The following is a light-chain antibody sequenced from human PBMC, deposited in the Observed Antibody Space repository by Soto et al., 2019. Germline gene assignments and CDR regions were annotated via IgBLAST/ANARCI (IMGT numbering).Light chain of an antibody. Sequence: DIQLTQSPSSLSASVGDRVTITCRASQSIRSYLNWYQQKPGKAPKLLIYAASSLQTGVSSRFSGSGSRTDFTLTISNLQPEDFATYYCQQTSSTPTFGGGTKVESK. CDR1: QSIRSY. J-gene: IGKJ4*01. CDR2: AAS. CDR3: QQTSSTPT. V-gene: IGKV1-39*01.